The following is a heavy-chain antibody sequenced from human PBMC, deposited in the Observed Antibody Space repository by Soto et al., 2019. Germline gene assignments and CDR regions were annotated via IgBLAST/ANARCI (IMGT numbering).Heavy chain of an antibody. CDR1: GGTLVSYG. CDR2: IIPIFGTP. V-gene: IGHV1-69*06. J-gene: IGHJ6*02. CDR3: ATREPPDSFYYGLDV. Sequence: SVKVSCKASGGTLVSYGVSWLRHAALQVLEWMGAIIPIFGTPNYAQKFQGRLTLIADKSTSTAYMELSSLRSEDTAVYFCATREPPDSFYYGLDVWGQGTTVTVSS. D-gene: IGHD1-1*01.